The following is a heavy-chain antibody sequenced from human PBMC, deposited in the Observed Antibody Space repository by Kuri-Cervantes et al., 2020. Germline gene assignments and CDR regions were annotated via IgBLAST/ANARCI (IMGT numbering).Heavy chain of an antibody. V-gene: IGHV4-30-2*03. D-gene: IGHD4-23*01. J-gene: IGHJ4*02. CDR1: GGSISSGGYS. CDR2: IYHSGST. Sequence: SETLSLTCAVSGGSISSGGYSWSWIRQPPGKGLEWIGYIYHSGSTYYNPSLKSRVTISVDTSKNQFSLRLSSVTAADTAVYYCARRHGGTSNSDFWGQGTLVTVSS. CDR3: ARRHGGTSNSDF.